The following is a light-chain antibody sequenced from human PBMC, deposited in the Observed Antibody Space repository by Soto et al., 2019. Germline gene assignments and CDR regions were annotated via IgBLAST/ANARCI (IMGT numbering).Light chain of an antibody. V-gene: IGLV1-47*01. CDR2: RNN. J-gene: IGLJ7*01. CDR3: AAWDDSVSGAV. CDR1: SSNVGSNY. Sequence: QSVLTQPPSASGTPGQRVTISCSGSSSNVGSNYVYWYQQLPGTAPKLLIYRNNQRPSGVPDRFSGSKCGTSASLAISGLRSEDEADYYCAAWDDSVSGAVFGGGTQLTVL.